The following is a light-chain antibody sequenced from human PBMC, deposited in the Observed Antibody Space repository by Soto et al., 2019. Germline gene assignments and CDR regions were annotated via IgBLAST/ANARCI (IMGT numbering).Light chain of an antibody. J-gene: IGKJ2*01. V-gene: IGKV3-11*01. CDR1: ESVSSY. CDR2: DAS. CDR3: QQRSNWPPYT. Sequence: EIVLTQSPATLTLSPGERATLSCRASESVSSYLAWYQQKPGQAPRLLIYDASNPATGIPAKFSGSGSGTDFTLIIASLDPEDFAVYYCQQRSNWPPYTFGQGTKLDIK.